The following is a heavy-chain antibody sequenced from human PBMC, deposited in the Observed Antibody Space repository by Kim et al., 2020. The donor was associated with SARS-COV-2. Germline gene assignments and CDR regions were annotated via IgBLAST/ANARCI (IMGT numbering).Heavy chain of an antibody. V-gene: IGHV3-7*01. J-gene: IGHJ4*02. CDR2: IKPDGSEN. D-gene: IGHD1-1*01. CDR3: ARGGSWTFDY. Sequence: GGSLRLSCAASRFTFGDFWMNWVRRAPGKELEFVASIKPDGSENFYADSVKGRFTIARDNGKNSLYLQMNSLRADDTAVYHCARGGSWTFDYWGRGTLVT. CDR1: RFTFGDFW.